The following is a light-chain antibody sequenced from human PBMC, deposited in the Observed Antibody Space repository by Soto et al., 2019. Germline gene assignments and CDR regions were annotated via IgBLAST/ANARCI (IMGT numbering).Light chain of an antibody. Sequence: QSALTQTASVSGSPGQSITISCTGTSSDVGGYDYVSWYQQYPGKPPKLIIYEVRNRPSGVSNRFSGSKSGNTASLTISGLQAEDEADYYCSSHTTSSTLGVFGGGTKVTVL. CDR3: SSHTTSSTLGV. CDR2: EVR. J-gene: IGLJ2*01. V-gene: IGLV2-14*01. CDR1: SSDVGGYDY.